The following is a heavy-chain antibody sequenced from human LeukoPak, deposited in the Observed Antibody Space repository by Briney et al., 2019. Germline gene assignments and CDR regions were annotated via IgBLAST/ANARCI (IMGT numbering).Heavy chain of an antibody. J-gene: IGHJ6*02. Sequence: SETLSLTCAVYGGSFSGYYWSWIRQPPGKGLEWIGEINHSGSTNYNPSLKSRVTISVDTSKNQFSLKLSSVTAADTAVYYCARDIRGGATEDVWGQGTTVTVSS. V-gene: IGHV4-34*01. CDR3: ARDIRGGATEDV. CDR1: GGSFSGYY. CDR2: INHSGST. D-gene: IGHD2-15*01.